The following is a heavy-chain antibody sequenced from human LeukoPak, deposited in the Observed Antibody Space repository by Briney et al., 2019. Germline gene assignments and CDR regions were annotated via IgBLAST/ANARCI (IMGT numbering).Heavy chain of an antibody. D-gene: IGHD2-2*01. CDR3: ARGVVERYGMDV. CDR2: IIPIFGTA. Sequence: ASVKVSCKASGGTFSSYAISWVRQAPGQGLEWMGGIIPIFGTANYAQKFQGRVTITADESTSTAYMELSSLRSEDTAVYYCARGVVERYGMDVWGQGTTVTVSS. J-gene: IGHJ6*02. V-gene: IGHV1-69*01. CDR1: GGTFSSYA.